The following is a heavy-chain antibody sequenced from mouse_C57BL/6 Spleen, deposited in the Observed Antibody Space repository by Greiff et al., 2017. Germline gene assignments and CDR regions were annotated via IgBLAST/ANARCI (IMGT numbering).Heavy chain of an antibody. D-gene: IGHD2-5*01. V-gene: IGHV1-54*01. CDR1: GYAFTNYL. CDR2: INPGSGGT. CDR3: ARYYSNYEAWFAY. J-gene: IGHJ3*01. Sequence: VKLQESGAELVRPGTSVKVSCKASGYAFTNYLIEWVKQRPGQGLEWIGVINPGSGGTNYNEKFKGKATLTAYKSSSSAYMQLSSLASEDSAVYFCARYYSNYEAWFAYWGQGTLVTVSA.